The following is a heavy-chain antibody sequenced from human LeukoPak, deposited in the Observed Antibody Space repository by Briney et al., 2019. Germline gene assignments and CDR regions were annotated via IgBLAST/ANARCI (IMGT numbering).Heavy chain of an antibody. Sequence: SETLSLTCTVSGGSISSYYWSWIRQPAGKGLEWIGRIYTSGSTNYNPSLKSRVTMSVDTSKNQFSVKLSSVTAADTAVYYCARLKNCSGGTCYKPFDYWGQGTLVTVSS. CDR2: IYTSGST. CDR1: GGSISSYY. J-gene: IGHJ4*02. V-gene: IGHV4-4*07. D-gene: IGHD2-15*01. CDR3: ARLKNCSGGTCYKPFDY.